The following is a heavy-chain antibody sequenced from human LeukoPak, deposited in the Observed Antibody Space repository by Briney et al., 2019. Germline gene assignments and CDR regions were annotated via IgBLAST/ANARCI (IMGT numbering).Heavy chain of an antibody. Sequence: ASVKVSCKASGGTFSSYAISWVRQAPGQGLEWMGGIIPIFGTANYAQKFQGRVTITADESTSTAYMELSSLRSDDTAVYYCARDRKGSGYVEHWGQGTLVTVSS. J-gene: IGHJ5*02. D-gene: IGHD5-12*01. CDR3: ARDRKGSGYVEH. CDR1: GGTFSSYA. V-gene: IGHV1-69*13. CDR2: IIPIFGTA.